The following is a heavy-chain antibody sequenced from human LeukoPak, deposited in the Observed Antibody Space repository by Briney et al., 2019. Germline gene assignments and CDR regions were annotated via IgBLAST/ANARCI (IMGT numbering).Heavy chain of an antibody. J-gene: IGHJ4*02. D-gene: IGHD5/OR15-5a*01. V-gene: IGHV3-30*04. CDR1: GFTFSGYA. Sequence: PGGSLRLSCAASGFTFSGYAMHWVRQAPGKGLEWLTVLSTDGNDKHYADSVKGRFTVSRDNSKNTLFLQMNNLRTEDTAVYYCAKDKSVSADYYFDYWGQGTLVTVSS. CDR3: AKDKSVSADYYFDY. CDR2: LSTDGNDK.